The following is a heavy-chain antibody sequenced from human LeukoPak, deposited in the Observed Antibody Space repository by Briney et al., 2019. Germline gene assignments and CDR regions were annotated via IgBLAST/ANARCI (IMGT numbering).Heavy chain of an antibody. CDR2: IYYSGST. CDR3: ARAMDTAMVTDY. J-gene: IGHJ4*02. CDR1: GGSISSYY. V-gene: IGHV4-59*12. D-gene: IGHD5-18*01. Sequence: SETLSLTCTVSGGSISSYYLSWIRQPPGKGLEWIGYIYYSGSTNYNPSLESRVTISVDTSKNQFSLKLSSVTAADTAVYYCARAMDTAMVTDYWGQGTLVTVSS.